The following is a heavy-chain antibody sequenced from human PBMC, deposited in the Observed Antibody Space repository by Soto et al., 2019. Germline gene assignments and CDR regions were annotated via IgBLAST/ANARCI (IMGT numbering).Heavy chain of an antibody. J-gene: IGHJ4*02. Sequence: GGSLRLSCAASEFTFSSYAMSWVRQAPGKGLEWVSAFIGSGGSAYYADSVKGRFIFSRDNSKNTLYLQMNSLRAEDTAVYYCAKEYPYLDYWGQGTLVTVSS. V-gene: IGHV3-23*01. D-gene: IGHD2-2*01. CDR2: FIGSGGSA. CDR3: AKEYPYLDY. CDR1: EFTFSSYA.